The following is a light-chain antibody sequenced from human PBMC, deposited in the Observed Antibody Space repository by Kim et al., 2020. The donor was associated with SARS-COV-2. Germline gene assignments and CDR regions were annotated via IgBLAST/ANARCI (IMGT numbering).Light chain of an antibody. J-gene: IGLJ2*01. V-gene: IGLV6-57*02. CDR1: SGSIASNY. Sequence: KTVNISCTGSSGSIASNYVKWYQQRPGSAPTTVIYEDNQRPSGVPDRFSGSIDSSSNSASLTISGLKTEDEADYYCQSYDSSNHVVFGGGTQLTVL. CDR2: EDN. CDR3: QSYDSSNHVV.